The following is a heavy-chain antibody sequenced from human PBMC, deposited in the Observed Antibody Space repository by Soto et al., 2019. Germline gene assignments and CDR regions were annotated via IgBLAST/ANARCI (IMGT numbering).Heavy chain of an antibody. CDR2: IRQDGGAQ. Sequence: EVQLVESGGGLAQPGGSLRLSCVASGFTFTTYWMSWVRQAPGKGLEWVANIRQDGGAQYYVDSVKGRFTISRDNAKNSVYLQMDRLRAEDTAVSYCVRGGHGSGSYLGSYWGQGILVTVSS. D-gene: IGHD3-10*01. J-gene: IGHJ4*02. CDR1: GFTFTTYW. CDR3: VRGGHGSGSYLGSY. V-gene: IGHV3-7*03.